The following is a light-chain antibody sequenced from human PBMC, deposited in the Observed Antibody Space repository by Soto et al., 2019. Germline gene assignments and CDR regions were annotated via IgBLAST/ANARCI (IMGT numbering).Light chain of an antibody. Sequence: QAVVTQPPSASGTPGQRVTISCSGSSSNIGSNYVYWYQQFPGTAPKLVIYRNTQRPSGVPDRFSGSKSGTSASLAISGLRSEDEADYFCASSDDSGNGLWVFGGGTKLTVL. V-gene: IGLV1-47*01. J-gene: IGLJ3*02. CDR1: SSNIGSNY. CDR2: RNT. CDR3: ASSDDSGNGLWV.